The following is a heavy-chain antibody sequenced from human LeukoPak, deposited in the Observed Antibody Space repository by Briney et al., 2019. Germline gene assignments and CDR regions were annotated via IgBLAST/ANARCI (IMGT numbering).Heavy chain of an antibody. CDR3: ARLWDSSSSLDY. J-gene: IGHJ4*02. V-gene: IGHV4-59*08. CDR1: GGSISSYY. D-gene: IGHD6-6*01. Sequence: SETLSLTCTVSGGSISSYYWSWIRQPPGKGLEWIGHIHNSGNTNYNPSLKSRVTISIDTSKNQVSLKLSSVTAADTAVYYCARLWDSSSSLDYWGQGTLVTVSS. CDR2: IHNSGNT.